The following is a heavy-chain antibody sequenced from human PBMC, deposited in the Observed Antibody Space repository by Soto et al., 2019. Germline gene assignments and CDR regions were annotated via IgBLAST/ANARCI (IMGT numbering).Heavy chain of an antibody. CDR3: ARGRSIAVAGRGYFQH. D-gene: IGHD6-19*01. V-gene: IGHV4-30-4*01. CDR2: IYYSGST. Sequence: PSVTMCVTWTVAGGTIIGGGCYWSWIRQPPGKGLEWIGYIYYSGSTYYNPSLKSRVTISVDTSKNQFSLKLSSVTAADTAVYYCARGRSIAVAGRGYFQHWGQGTLVTVSS. CDR1: GGTIIGGGCY. J-gene: IGHJ1*01.